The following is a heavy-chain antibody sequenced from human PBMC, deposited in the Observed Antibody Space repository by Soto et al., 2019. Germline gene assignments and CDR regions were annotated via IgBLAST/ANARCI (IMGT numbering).Heavy chain of an antibody. CDR2: IIPIFGTA. Sequence: QVQLVQSGAEVKKPGSSVKVSCKASGDTFSSYAISWVRQAPGQGLEWMGGIIPIFGTANYAQKFQGRVTIIADESTSTAYMELSSLRSEDTAVYYCARGEYYYDSSGYYGYYYYGMDVWGQGTTVTVSS. CDR3: ARGEYYYDSSGYYGYYYYGMDV. V-gene: IGHV1-69*01. CDR1: GDTFSSYA. J-gene: IGHJ6*02. D-gene: IGHD3-22*01.